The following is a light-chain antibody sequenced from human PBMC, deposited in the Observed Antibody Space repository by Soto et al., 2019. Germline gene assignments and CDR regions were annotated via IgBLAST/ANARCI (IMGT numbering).Light chain of an antibody. CDR3: AAWDDSLNGYV. CDR2: SNN. V-gene: IGLV1-44*01. Sequence: QSVLTQPPSVSGTPGQSVTISCSGSTSNIGSKTVSWYQQLPGTAPKLLIYSNNQRPSGGPDRFSGSKSGTSASLAISGLQSEDEADYYCAAWDDSLNGYVFGAGPKLTVL. CDR1: TSNIGSKT. J-gene: IGLJ1*01.